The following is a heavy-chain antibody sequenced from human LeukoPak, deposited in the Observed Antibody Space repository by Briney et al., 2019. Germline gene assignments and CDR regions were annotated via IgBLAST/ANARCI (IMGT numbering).Heavy chain of an antibody. CDR1: GFTFSSYA. V-gene: IGHV3-30*04. CDR2: ISYDGSNK. D-gene: IGHD3-22*01. CDR3: ARGSDSSGYYPY. J-gene: IGHJ4*02. Sequence: GGSLRLSCAASGFTFSSYAMHWVRQAPGKGLEWVAVISYDGSNKYYADSVKGRFTISRDNSKNTLYLQMNSLRAEDTAVHYCARGSDSSGYYPYWGQGTLVTVSS.